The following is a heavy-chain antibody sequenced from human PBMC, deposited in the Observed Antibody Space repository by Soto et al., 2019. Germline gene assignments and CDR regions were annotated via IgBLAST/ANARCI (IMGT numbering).Heavy chain of an antibody. CDR2: IWYDGSNK. Sequence: QVQLVESGGGVVQPGRSLRLSCAASGFTFSSYGMHWVRQAPGKGLEWVAVIWYDGSNKYYADSVKGRFTISRDNSKNALYLQRNSLRAEDTAVYYCARLGYSSSWYRRDYCDYWGQGTLVTVSS. J-gene: IGHJ4*02. CDR1: GFTFSSYG. CDR3: ARLGYSSSWYRRDYCDY. V-gene: IGHV3-33*01. D-gene: IGHD6-13*01.